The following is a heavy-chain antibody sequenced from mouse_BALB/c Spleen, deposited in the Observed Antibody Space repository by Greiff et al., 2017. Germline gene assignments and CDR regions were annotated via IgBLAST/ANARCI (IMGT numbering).Heavy chain of an antibody. Sequence: EVQGVESGGGLVKPGGSLKLSCAASGFTFSSYAMSWVRQTPEKRLEWVASISSGGSTYYPDSVKGRFTISRDNARNILYLQMSSLRSEDTAMYYCARDGVRGAMDYWGQGTSVTVSS. D-gene: IGHD2-14*01. J-gene: IGHJ4*01. CDR1: GFTFSSYA. V-gene: IGHV5-6-5*01. CDR3: ARDGVRGAMDY. CDR2: ISSGGST.